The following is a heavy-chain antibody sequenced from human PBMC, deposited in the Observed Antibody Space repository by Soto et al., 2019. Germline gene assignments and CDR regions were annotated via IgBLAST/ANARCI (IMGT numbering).Heavy chain of an antibody. V-gene: IGHV3-11*01. CDR2: IGTSYSTI. J-gene: IGHJ6*03. Sequence: QVQLVESGGGLVKPGGSLRLSCAASGFTFGDYYMSWIRQPPGKGLEWVSYIGTSYSTIYYADSVKGRFTISRDNAKNLLYLQMNSLRAEDTAVYYCARHPREALYYMDVWGKGTTVTVSS. CDR1: GFTFGDYY. CDR3: ARHPREALYYMDV.